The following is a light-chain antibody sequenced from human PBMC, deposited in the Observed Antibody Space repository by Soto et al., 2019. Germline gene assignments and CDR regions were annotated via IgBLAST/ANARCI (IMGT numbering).Light chain of an antibody. CDR1: QSLNNW. CDR3: QQYNSFSWT. CDR2: KAS. Sequence: DIQMTQFPSTLSASVGDRVTITCRASQSLNNWLAWYQQKPGKAPKVLIYKASSLESGVSSRFSGSGSGTEFPLTISSLQPDDVATYYCQQYNSFSWTFGQGTKVQI. V-gene: IGKV1-5*03. J-gene: IGKJ1*01.